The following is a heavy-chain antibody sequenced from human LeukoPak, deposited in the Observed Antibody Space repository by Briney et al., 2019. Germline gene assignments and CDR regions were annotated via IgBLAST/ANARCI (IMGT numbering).Heavy chain of an antibody. J-gene: IGHJ4*02. D-gene: IGHD3-22*01. V-gene: IGHV4-38-2*01. CDR3: ARQNREYYYDSSGYYSY. Sequence: TSETLSLTCGVSGYSISSGYYWGWIRQPPGKGLEWIGSIYHSGSTYYNPSLKSRVTISVDTSKNQFSLKLSSLTAADTAVYYCARQNREYYYDSSGYYSYWGQGTLVTLSS. CDR1: GYSISSGYY. CDR2: IYHSGST.